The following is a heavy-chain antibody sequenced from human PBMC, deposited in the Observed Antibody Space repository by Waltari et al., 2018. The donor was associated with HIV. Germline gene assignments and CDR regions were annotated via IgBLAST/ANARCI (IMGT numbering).Heavy chain of an antibody. V-gene: IGHV1-2*02. CDR2: ITPNSGCT. D-gene: IGHD2-8*02. Sequence: QVQLVQSGAEVKKPGASVKVSCKAYGYTFTGYYMHWVRQAPGQGLGWMGWITPNSGCTSYAQKFQGRVTRTRDTSISTAYMGLSRLRSDDTAVYYCARELRAGGHYYYGMDVWGQGTTVTVSS. J-gene: IGHJ6*02. CDR3: ARELRAGGHYYYGMDV. CDR1: GYTFTGYY.